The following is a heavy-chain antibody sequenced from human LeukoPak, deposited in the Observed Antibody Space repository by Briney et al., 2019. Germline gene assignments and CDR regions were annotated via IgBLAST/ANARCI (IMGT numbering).Heavy chain of an antibody. CDR2: ISWNSDSI. CDR1: GFSFDDYA. Sequence: GGSLRLSCAASGFSFDDYAMHWVRQAPGKGLEWVSGISWNSDSIDYADSVKGRFTISRDNAKNSLYLDMNSLRAEDTAVYYCARGHTAVTRHFDFWGQGTLVTVSS. D-gene: IGHD4-17*01. J-gene: IGHJ4*02. V-gene: IGHV3-9*01. CDR3: ARGHTAVTRHFDF.